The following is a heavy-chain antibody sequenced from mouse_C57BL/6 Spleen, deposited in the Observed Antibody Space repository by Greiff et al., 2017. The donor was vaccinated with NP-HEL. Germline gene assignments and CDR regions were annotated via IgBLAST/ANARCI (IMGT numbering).Heavy chain of an antibody. CDR3: ARYYYCSSRGRFAY. CDR1: GYAFSSSW. CDR2: IYPGDGAT. Sequence: QVQLQQSGPELVKPGASVKISCKASGYAFSSSWMNWVKQRPGKGLEWIGRIYPGDGATNYNGQFKGKATLTADKSSSTAYMQLSSLTSEDSAVYYCARYYYCSSRGRFAYWGQGTLVTVSA. D-gene: IGHD1-1*01. V-gene: IGHV1-82*01. J-gene: IGHJ3*01.